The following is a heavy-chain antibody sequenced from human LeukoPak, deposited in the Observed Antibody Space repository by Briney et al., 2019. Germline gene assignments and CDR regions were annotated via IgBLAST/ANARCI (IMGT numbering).Heavy chain of an antibody. Sequence: SETLSLTCTVSGGSISSHYWSWIRQPPGKGLEWIGYIYYSGSTNYNPSLKSRVTISVDTSKNQFSLKLSSVTAADTAAYYCAKTKSASSAYNAMDVWGQGTTVTVSS. CDR2: IYYSGST. J-gene: IGHJ6*02. CDR3: AKTKSASSAYNAMDV. V-gene: IGHV4-59*08. D-gene: IGHD1-7*01. CDR1: GGSISSHY.